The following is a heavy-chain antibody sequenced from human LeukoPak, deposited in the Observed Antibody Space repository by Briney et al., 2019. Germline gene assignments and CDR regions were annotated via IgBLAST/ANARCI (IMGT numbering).Heavy chain of an antibody. J-gene: IGHJ4*02. CDR3: AKDMGSPARSDDY. Sequence: GGSLRLSCAASGFTFRYYAMSWVRQAPGKGLEWVSSISGSAGNTYYADSVKGRFTISRDNSRNTVHLQMDGLRADDTAIYYCAKDMGSPARSDDYWGQGTLVTVSS. D-gene: IGHD3-16*01. CDR2: ISGSAGNT. V-gene: IGHV3-23*01. CDR1: GFTFRYYA.